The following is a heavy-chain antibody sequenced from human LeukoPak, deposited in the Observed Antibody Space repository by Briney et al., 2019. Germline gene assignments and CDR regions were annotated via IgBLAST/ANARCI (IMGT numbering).Heavy chain of an antibody. Sequence: SVKVSCKASGFTFTSSAVQWVRQARGQRLEWIGWIVVGSGNTNYAQKFQERVTITRDMSTSTAYMELSSLRSEDTAVYYCARGLGADILTGYWYYYYGMDVWGQGTTVTVSS. D-gene: IGHD3-9*01. J-gene: IGHJ6*02. V-gene: IGHV1-58*01. CDR1: GFTFTSSA. CDR3: ARGLGADILTGYWYYYYGMDV. CDR2: IVVGSGNT.